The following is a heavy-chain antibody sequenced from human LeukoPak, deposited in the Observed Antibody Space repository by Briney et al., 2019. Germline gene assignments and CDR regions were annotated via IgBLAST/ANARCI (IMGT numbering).Heavy chain of an antibody. Sequence: SETLSLTCTVSGGSISSYYWSWMRQPAGKGLEWIGRIYTSGSTNYNPSLKSRVTMSVDTSKNQFSLKLSSVTAADTAVYYCARDRSSRTTVTTRYFDLWGRGTLVPVSS. J-gene: IGHJ2*01. CDR2: IYTSGST. D-gene: IGHD4-17*01. CDR3: ARDRSSRTTVTTRYFDL. CDR1: GGSISSYY. V-gene: IGHV4-4*07.